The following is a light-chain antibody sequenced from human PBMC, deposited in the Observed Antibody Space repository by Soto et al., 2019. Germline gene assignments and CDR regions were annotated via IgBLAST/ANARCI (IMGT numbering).Light chain of an antibody. CDR1: QSLLHSHGYTY. J-gene: IGKJ4*01. CDR2: MGS. V-gene: IGKV2-28*01. Sequence: DIVMTQSPVSLPVTPGEPASISCRSSQSLLHSHGYTYLDWYLQKPGQSPQLLIYMGSTRASGVPDRLSGSGSDTDFTLKISRVEAEDGGVYYCMQALQIPLTFGGGTKVEIK. CDR3: MQALQIPLT.